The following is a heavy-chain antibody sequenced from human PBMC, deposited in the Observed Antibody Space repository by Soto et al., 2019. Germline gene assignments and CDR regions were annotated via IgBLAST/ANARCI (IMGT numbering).Heavy chain of an antibody. CDR3: ARYPYTSYCSDGSCSYDAFDI. Sequence: ASVKVSCKASGYSFTSYAVNWVRQATGQGLEWMGWMNPNSGNTAFAQKFQGRVTMTRDTPISTAYMELSGLRSEDTAVYYCARYPYTSYCSDGSCSYDAFDIWGQGTVVTVSS. V-gene: IGHV1-8*01. D-gene: IGHD2-15*01. CDR2: MNPNSGNT. CDR1: GYSFTSYA. J-gene: IGHJ3*02.